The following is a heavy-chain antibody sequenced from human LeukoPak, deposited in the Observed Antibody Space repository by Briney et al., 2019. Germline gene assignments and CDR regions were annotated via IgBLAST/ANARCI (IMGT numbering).Heavy chain of an antibody. CDR1: GFTFSSYG. Sequence: PGRSLRLSCAASGFTFSSYGIHWVRQAPGKGLEWVAVISYVGSNKYYADSVKGRFTTSRDNSQNTLYLQMNSLRAEDTAVYYCAKDLISGTTNYYYGMDVWGQGTTVTVSS. V-gene: IGHV3-30*18. CDR3: AKDLISGTTNYYYGMDV. D-gene: IGHD1-20*01. CDR2: ISYVGSNK. J-gene: IGHJ6*02.